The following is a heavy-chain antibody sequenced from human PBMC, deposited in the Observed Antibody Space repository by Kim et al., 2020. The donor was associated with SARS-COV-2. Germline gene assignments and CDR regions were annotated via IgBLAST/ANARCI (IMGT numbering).Heavy chain of an antibody. D-gene: IGHD3-9*01. V-gene: IGHV1-3*01. CDR3: ARAGNRLRYFDWPLWDV. Sequence: FQGRVTITRDTSASTAYMELSSLRSEDTAVYYCARAGNRLRYFDWPLWDVWGKGTTVTVSS. J-gene: IGHJ6*04.